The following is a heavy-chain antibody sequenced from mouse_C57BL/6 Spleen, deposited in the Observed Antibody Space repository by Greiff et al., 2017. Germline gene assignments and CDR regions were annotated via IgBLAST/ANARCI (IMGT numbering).Heavy chain of an antibody. Sequence: QVQLQQPGAELVMPGASVKLSCKASGYTFTSYWLHWVKQRPGQGLEWIGEIDPSDSYTNYNQKFKGKSTLTVDKYSSTAYMQLSSLTSEDSAVYYCARYDGYYAWFAYWGQGTLVTVSA. V-gene: IGHV1-69*01. D-gene: IGHD2-3*01. CDR3: ARYDGYYAWFAY. J-gene: IGHJ3*01. CDR2: IDPSDSYT. CDR1: GYTFTSYW.